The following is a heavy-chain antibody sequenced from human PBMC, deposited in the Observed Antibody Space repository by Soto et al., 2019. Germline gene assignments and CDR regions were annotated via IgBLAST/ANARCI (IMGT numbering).Heavy chain of an antibody. CDR2: IIPIFGTA. J-gene: IGHJ6*02. CDR3: AKPLMGYSGYDYPDYYYYGMDV. D-gene: IGHD5-12*01. Sequence: SVKVSCKASGGTFSSYAISWLRQAPGQGLEWMGGIIPIFGTANYAQKFQGRVTITADESTSTAYMELSSLRSEDTAVYYCAKPLMGYSGYDYPDYYYYGMDVWGQGTTVTVSS. CDR1: GGTFSSYA. V-gene: IGHV1-69*13.